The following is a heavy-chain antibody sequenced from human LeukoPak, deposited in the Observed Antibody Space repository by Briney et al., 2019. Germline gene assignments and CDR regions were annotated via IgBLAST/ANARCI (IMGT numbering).Heavy chain of an antibody. Sequence: GGSLRLSCAASGFTFSSYGMHWVRQAPGMGLEWVAVIWYDGSNKYYADSVKGRFTISRDNSKNTLYLQMNSLRAEDTAVYYCARGSLLWFGELAPFDPWGQGTLVTVSS. D-gene: IGHD3-10*01. CDR1: GFTFSSYG. V-gene: IGHV3-33*01. CDR3: ARGSLLWFGELAPFDP. CDR2: IWYDGSNK. J-gene: IGHJ5*02.